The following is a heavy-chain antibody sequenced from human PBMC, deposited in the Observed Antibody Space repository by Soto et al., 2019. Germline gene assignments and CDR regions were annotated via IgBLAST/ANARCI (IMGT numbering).Heavy chain of an antibody. D-gene: IGHD3-22*01. CDR1: GGSFSGYY. V-gene: IGHV4-34*01. Sequence: SETLSLTCAVYGGSFSGYYWSWIRQPPGKGLEWIGEINHSGSTNYNPSLKSRVTISVDTSKNQFSLKLSSVTAADTAVYYCARIPYYYDSSVDYWGQGTLVTVSS. J-gene: IGHJ4*02. CDR3: ARIPYYYDSSVDY. CDR2: INHSGST.